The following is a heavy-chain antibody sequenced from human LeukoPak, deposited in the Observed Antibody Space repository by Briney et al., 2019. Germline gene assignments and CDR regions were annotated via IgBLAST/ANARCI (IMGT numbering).Heavy chain of an antibody. Sequence: SETLSLTCGVYGGPFSGYYWSWIRQPPGKGLEWIAEINHSGSTNYNPSLKSRVTVSADTSKNQFSLKLSSVTAADTAVYFCARGPPTDYYDSSGFYYVFDYWGQGTLVTVSS. V-gene: IGHV4-34*01. D-gene: IGHD3-22*01. CDR1: GGPFSGYY. J-gene: IGHJ4*02. CDR3: ARGPPTDYYDSSGFYYVFDY. CDR2: INHSGST.